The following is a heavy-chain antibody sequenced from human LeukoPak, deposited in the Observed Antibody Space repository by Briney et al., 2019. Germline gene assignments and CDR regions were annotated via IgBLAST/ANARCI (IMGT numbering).Heavy chain of an antibody. CDR1: GYTFTGYY. Sequence: GASVKVSCEASGYTFTGYYMHWVRQAPGQGLEWMGWINPNSGGTNYAQKFQGRVTMTRDTSISTAYMELSRLRSDDTAVYYCARDLLMVRGVILSWGQGTLVTVSS. V-gene: IGHV1-2*02. CDR2: INPNSGGT. CDR3: ARDLLMVRGVILS. D-gene: IGHD3-10*01. J-gene: IGHJ5*02.